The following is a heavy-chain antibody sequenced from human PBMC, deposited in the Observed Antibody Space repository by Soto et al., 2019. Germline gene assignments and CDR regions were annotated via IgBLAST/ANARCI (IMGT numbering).Heavy chain of an antibody. D-gene: IGHD3-22*01. CDR2: IYYSGST. CDR3: ARGPLSSGYFGPYFDY. J-gene: IGHJ4*02. CDR1: GGSISSYY. V-gene: IGHV4-59*01. Sequence: PSETLSLTCTVSGGSISSYYWSWIRQPPGKGLEWIGYIYYSGSTNYNPSLKSRVTISVDTSKNQFSLKLSSVTAADTAVYYCARGPLSSGYFGPYFDYWGQGTLVTVSS.